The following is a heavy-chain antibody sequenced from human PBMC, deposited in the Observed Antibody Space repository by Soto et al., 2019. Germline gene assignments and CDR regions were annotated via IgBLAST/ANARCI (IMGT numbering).Heavy chain of an antibody. Sequence: GGSLRLSCAASGFTFSSYAMHWVRQAPGKGLEWVAVISYDGSNKYYADSVKGRFTISRDNSKNTLYLQMNSLRAEDTAVYYCARGRDSSSSRWYFDLWGRGTLVTVSS. CDR1: GFTFSSYA. D-gene: IGHD6-6*01. CDR3: ARGRDSSSSRWYFDL. CDR2: ISYDGSNK. V-gene: IGHV3-30*04. J-gene: IGHJ2*01.